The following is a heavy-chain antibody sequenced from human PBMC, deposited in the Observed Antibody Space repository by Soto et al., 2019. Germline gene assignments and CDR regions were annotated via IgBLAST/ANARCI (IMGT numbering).Heavy chain of an antibody. CDR3: ARESEDLTSNFDF. V-gene: IGHV3-21*01. CDR1: GFTFTRYS. CDR2: ISSTTNYI. Sequence: GGSLRLSCAASGFTFTRYSMNWVRQAPGKGLEWVSSISSTTNYIYYADSMKGRFTVSRDNAKNSVYLEMNSLSAEDTAVYYCARESEDLTSNFDFWGQGTLVTVSS. J-gene: IGHJ4*02.